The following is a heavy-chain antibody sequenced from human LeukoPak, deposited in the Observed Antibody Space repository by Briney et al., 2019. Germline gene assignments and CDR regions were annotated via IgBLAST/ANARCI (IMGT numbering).Heavy chain of an antibody. D-gene: IGHD6-6*01. Sequence: PGGSLRLSCAASGFTFSSYAMHWVRQAPGKGLEYLSAISSNGGSTYYANSVKGRFTISRDNSKNTVYLQMNSLRAGDTALYYCARADSNIAARRIGFDYWGQGTLVTVSS. CDR1: GFTFSSYA. CDR3: ARADSNIAARRIGFDY. CDR2: ISSNGGST. V-gene: IGHV3-64*01. J-gene: IGHJ4*02.